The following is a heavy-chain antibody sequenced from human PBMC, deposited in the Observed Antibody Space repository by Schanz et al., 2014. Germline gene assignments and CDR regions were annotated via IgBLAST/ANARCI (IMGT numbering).Heavy chain of an antibody. CDR2: INSVGSNT. V-gene: IGHV3-74*02. CDR1: GFTFSSHW. CDR3: ARKMKLGVYGGKGHDSLDI. J-gene: IGHJ3*02. D-gene: IGHD4-17*01. Sequence: EVQLAESGGGLVQPGGSLRLSCTASGFTFSSHWMHWVRQDPGKGLVWVARINSVGSNTDYADSVTGRFTISRDNAKNTLYLQMNTLRAEDTAVYYCARKMKLGVYGGKGHDSLDIWGRGTMVTVSS.